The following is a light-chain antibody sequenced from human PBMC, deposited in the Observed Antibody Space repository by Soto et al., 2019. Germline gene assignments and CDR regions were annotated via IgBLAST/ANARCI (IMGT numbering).Light chain of an antibody. CDR1: SSDVGGYNS. J-gene: IGLJ1*01. CDR3: SSYTTSSTPHYV. V-gene: IGLV2-14*03. Sequence: QSVLTQPASVSGSPGQSITIPCTGTSSDVGGYNSVSWYQHHPGKAPKLMIFDVSDRPSGVSSRFSGSKSGNAASLTISGLQAEDEADYYCSSYTTSSTPHYVFGPGTKVTV. CDR2: DVS.